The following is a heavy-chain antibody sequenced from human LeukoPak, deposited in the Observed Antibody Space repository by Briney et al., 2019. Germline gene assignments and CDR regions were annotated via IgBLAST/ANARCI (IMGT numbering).Heavy chain of an antibody. CDR3: ARRPSQHSSGWSKSSHYYGMDV. CDR2: INHSGST. Sequence: SETLSLTCAVYGGSFSGYYWSWIRQPPGKGLEWIGEINHSGSTNYNPSLKSRVTISVDTSKNQFSLKLSSVTAADTAVYYCARRPSQHSSGWSKSSHYYGMDVWGQGTTVTASS. V-gene: IGHV4-34*01. J-gene: IGHJ6*02. D-gene: IGHD6-19*01. CDR1: GGSFSGYY.